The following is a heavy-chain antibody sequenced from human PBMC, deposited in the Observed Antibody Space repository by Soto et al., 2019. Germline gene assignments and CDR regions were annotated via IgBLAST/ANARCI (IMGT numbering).Heavy chain of an antibody. CDR1: GCSISSSNL. V-gene: IGHV4-4*02. Sequence: SXTLSLSCAVSGCSISSSNLLSCVRQPPGKGLEWIGEIYHSGSTNYNPSLKSRVTISVDKSKNQFSLKLSSVTAADTAVYYCARAVSYGYYFDYWGQGTLVTVSS. CDR3: ARAVSYGYYFDY. D-gene: IGHD5-18*01. CDR2: IYHSGST. J-gene: IGHJ4*02.